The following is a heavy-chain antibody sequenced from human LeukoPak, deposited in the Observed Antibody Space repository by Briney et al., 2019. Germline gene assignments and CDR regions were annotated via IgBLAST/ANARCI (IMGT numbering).Heavy chain of an antibody. CDR2: ISSSSSTI. D-gene: IGHD5-24*01. J-gene: IGHJ4*02. CDR1: GFTFSSYS. CDR3: ARDGGGGYNQIDF. V-gene: IGHV3-48*01. Sequence: GGSLRLSCAASGFTFSSYSMNWVRQAPGKGLEWVSYISSSSSTIYYADSVKGRFTISRDNSKSTLFLQMNSLRAEDTAVYYCARDGGGGYNQIDFWGQGTLVTVSS.